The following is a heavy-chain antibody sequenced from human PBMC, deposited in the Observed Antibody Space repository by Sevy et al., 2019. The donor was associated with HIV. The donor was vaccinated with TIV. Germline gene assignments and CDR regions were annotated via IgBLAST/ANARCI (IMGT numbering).Heavy chain of an antibody. Sequence: GGSLRLSCTASGFTFSRYWMSWVRQAPGKGLEWVANIKEDGSEKNYVDSVKGRLTISRDNADDSLFLQMSSLRAEDTAVYYCASLFTGSGTYYNIAFDTWGQGTMVTVSS. CDR1: GFTFSRYW. CDR3: ASLFTGSGTYYNIAFDT. D-gene: IGHD3-10*01. J-gene: IGHJ3*02. V-gene: IGHV3-7*03. CDR2: IKEDGSEK.